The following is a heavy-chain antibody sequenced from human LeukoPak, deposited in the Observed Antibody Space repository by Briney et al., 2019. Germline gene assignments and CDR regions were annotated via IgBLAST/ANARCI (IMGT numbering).Heavy chain of an antibody. CDR2: ISYDGSNK. J-gene: IGHJ4*02. CDR3: ARDQRWGSSWDDTFDY. CDR1: GFTLSNYA. D-gene: IGHD6-13*01. Sequence: GGSLRLSCAASGFTLSNYALHWVRQAPGKGLEWVAVISYDGSNKYYADSVKGRFTVSRDNSKNTLYLQMNSLRAEDTAVYYCARDQRWGSSWDDTFDYWGQGTLVTVSS. V-gene: IGHV3-30-3*01.